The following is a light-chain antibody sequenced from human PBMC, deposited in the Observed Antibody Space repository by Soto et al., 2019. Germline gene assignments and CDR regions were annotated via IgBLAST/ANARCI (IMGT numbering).Light chain of an antibody. CDR2: GAS. Sequence: IVLTQSPATLSLSPGERATLSCRASQSVSSSYLAWYQQKPGQTPRLLIYGASSRATGIPDRFSGSGSGTDFTLTISRLEPEDFAVYYCQQYGSSLGVTFGGGTKVDIK. CDR3: QQYGSSLGVT. J-gene: IGKJ4*01. CDR1: QSVSSSY. V-gene: IGKV3-20*01.